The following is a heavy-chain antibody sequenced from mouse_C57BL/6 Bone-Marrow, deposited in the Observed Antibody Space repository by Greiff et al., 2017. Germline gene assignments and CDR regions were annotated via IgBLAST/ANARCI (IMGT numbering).Heavy chain of an antibody. CDR3: ARPDYDRYYYAMDY. D-gene: IGHD2-4*01. J-gene: IGHJ4*01. V-gene: IGHV15-2*01. Sequence: QVQLKESGSELMSPGSSVKLSCKDFDSEVFPIAFMSWVRQKPGHGFEWIGGILPSSGRTFYGEKFEDKATLDADTLSNTAYLELNSLTSEDSAIYYCARPDYDRYYYAMDYWGQGTSVTVSS. CDR2: ILPSSGRT. CDR1: DSEVFPIAF.